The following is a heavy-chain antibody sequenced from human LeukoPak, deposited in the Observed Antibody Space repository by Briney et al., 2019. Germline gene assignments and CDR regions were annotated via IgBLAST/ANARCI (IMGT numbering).Heavy chain of an antibody. CDR2: ISNEGAS. J-gene: IGHJ4*02. V-gene: IGHV3-23*01. Sequence: PGESLRLSCAASGFTFKNYAMSWVRQAPGKGLEWVSGISNEGASFYSDSVKGRFTISRDNAKNSLYLQMASLRAEDTAVYYCARTSVAAAISPYYFDYWGQGTLVTVSS. D-gene: IGHD2-2*02. CDR3: ARTSVAAAISPYYFDY. CDR1: GFTFKNYA.